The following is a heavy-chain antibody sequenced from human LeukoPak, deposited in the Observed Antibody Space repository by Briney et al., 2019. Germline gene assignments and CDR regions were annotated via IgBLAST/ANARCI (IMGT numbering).Heavy chain of an antibody. Sequence: GGSLRLSCAASGFTFSSYAMHWVRQAPGKGLEWVSGISWNSGSIGYADSVKGRFTISRDNAKNSLFLQMNSLRAEDTALYYCAKDIEVTTSRGAFDIWGQGTMVTVSS. V-gene: IGHV3-9*01. CDR3: AKDIEVTTSRGAFDI. CDR2: ISWNSGSI. D-gene: IGHD5-18*01. J-gene: IGHJ3*02. CDR1: GFTFSSYA.